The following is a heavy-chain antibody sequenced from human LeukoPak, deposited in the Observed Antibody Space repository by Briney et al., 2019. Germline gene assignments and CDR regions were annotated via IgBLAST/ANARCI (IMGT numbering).Heavy chain of an antibody. V-gene: IGHV1-69*13. CDR2: IVPIFGSA. CDR1: GGTLSSYA. J-gene: IGHJ5*02. D-gene: IGHD5-12*01. Sequence: GASVKVSCKASGGTLSSYAISWVRQAPGQGLEWMGGIVPIFGSANYAQKFQGRVTITADESTTTAYMELTGLRSEATAVYYCAKDEGVANRWFDPWGQGTLVTVSS. CDR3: AKDEGVANRWFDP.